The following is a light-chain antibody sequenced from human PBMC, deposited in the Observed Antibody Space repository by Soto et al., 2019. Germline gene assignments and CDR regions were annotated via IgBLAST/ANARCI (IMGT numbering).Light chain of an antibody. CDR2: DVS. Sequence: QSVLTQPASVSGSPGQSITISCTGTSSDVGGYNYVSWYQQYPGEAPKLMIYDVSNRPSGVSNRFSGSKSGNTASPTISGLQAEDEADYYCSSYTISNALVFGSGTKVTVL. J-gene: IGLJ1*01. V-gene: IGLV2-14*01. CDR1: SSDVGGYNY. CDR3: SSYTISNALV.